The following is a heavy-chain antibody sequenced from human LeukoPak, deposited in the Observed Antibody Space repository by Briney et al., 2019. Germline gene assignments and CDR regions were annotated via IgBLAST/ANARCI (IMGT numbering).Heavy chain of an antibody. J-gene: IGHJ4*02. CDR2: ISSSSSYI. CDR3: ARLPLGYCSGGSRYSDFDY. V-gene: IGHV3-21*01. D-gene: IGHD2-15*01. Sequence: PGGSLRLSCAASGFTFSSYSMNWVRQAPGKGLEWVSSISSSSSYIYYADSVKGRFTISRDNAKNSLYLQMNSLRAEDTAVYYCARLPLGYCSGGSRYSDFDYWGQGTLVTVSS. CDR1: GFTFSSYS.